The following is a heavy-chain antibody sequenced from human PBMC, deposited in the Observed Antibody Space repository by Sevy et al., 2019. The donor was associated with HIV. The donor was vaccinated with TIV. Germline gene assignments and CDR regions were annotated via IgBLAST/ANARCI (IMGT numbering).Heavy chain of an antibody. V-gene: IGHV1-24*01. Sequence: ASVKVSCKFSGHTLTELPIHWVRQAPGKRLEWMGRFDPEDGEIIYAQKFQGRVTMTEDTSTDTAYMELSSLRSEDTALYYCASTREYYSDNSGYFDYWGQGTLVTVSS. CDR1: GHTLTELP. CDR3: ASTREYYSDNSGYFDY. D-gene: IGHD3-22*01. CDR2: FDPEDGEI. J-gene: IGHJ4*02.